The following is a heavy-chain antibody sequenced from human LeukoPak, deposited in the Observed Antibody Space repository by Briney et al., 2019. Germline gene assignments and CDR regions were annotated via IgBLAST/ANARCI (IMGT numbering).Heavy chain of an antibody. CDR2: IKQDGSEE. CDR1: GFTFSSYW. Sequence: SGGSLRLSCAASGFTFSSYWMSWVRQAPGKGLEWVANIKQDGSEEYYVDSVKGRFTISRDNAKNSQYLQMNGLRVEDTAAYYCARGDSSRLTSQYFQHWGQGTLVIVSS. D-gene: IGHD6-13*01. J-gene: IGHJ1*01. CDR3: ARGDSSRLTSQYFQH. V-gene: IGHV3-7*01.